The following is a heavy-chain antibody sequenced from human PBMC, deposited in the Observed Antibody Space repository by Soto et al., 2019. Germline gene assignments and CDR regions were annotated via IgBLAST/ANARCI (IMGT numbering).Heavy chain of an antibody. V-gene: IGHV1-69*13. J-gene: IGHJ4*02. CDR2: IITIFGTA. CDR3: ARFEAYSSGSSIDY. D-gene: IGHD6-25*01. CDR1: GGTFSSYA. Sequence: GASVKVSCKASGGTFSSYAIRWVRQAPGKGLEWMGGIITIFGTANYAQKFQGRVTITADESTSTAYLQWSSLKASDTALSSCARFEAYSSGSSIDYWRQGTLVTVSS.